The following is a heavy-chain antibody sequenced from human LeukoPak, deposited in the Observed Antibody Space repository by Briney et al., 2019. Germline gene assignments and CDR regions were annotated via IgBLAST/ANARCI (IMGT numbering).Heavy chain of an antibody. CDR1: GFTFSSYA. D-gene: IGHD4-17*01. CDR3: AGSYGDYEY. J-gene: IGHJ4*02. V-gene: IGHV3-21*01. Sequence: GGSLRLSCAASGFTFSSYAMSWVRQAPGKGLEWVSSISSSSSYIYYADSVKGRFTISRDNAKNSLYLQMNSLRAEDTAVYYCAGSYGDYEYWGQGTLVTVSS. CDR2: ISSSSSYI.